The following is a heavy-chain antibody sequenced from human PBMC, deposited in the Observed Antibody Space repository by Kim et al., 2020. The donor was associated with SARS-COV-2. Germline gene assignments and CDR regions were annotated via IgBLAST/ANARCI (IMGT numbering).Heavy chain of an antibody. J-gene: IGHJ4*02. D-gene: IGHD3-10*01. Sequence: SFKGHVTISADKSISTAYLQWSSLKASDTAMYYCARPSLPYYDDSYYFDYWGQGTLVTVSS. CDR3: ARPSLPYYDDSYYFDY. V-gene: IGHV5-10-1*01.